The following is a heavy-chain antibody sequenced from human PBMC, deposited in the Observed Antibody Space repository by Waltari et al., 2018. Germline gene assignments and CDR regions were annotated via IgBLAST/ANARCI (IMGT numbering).Heavy chain of an antibody. Sequence: QVQLVQAGAEVKKPGASARVSCKAAGYPFTGHDVRWGRQAPGQGLEWMGRINPNSGGTNYAQKFQGRVTMTRDTSISTAYMELSRLRSDDTAVYYCARAEGIAVADPDYWGQGTLVTVSS. CDR1: GYPFTGHD. V-gene: IGHV1-2*06. CDR3: ARAEGIAVADPDY. CDR2: INPNSGGT. J-gene: IGHJ4*02. D-gene: IGHD6-19*01.